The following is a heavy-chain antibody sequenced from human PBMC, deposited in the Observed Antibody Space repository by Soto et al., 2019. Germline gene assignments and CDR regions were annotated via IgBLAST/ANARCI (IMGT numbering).Heavy chain of an antibody. D-gene: IGHD4-17*01. V-gene: IGHV3-30*18. Sequence: QVRLVESGGGVVQPGRSLRLSCAASGFTFRSYGMHWVRQAPGKGLAWVALISYDGSDEYYGDSMQGRFSISRDNSKDTLYLQINSVRVEDRAVYYCANHADYEKDAFDVWGQGTTVTVSS. CDR3: ANHADYEKDAFDV. CDR1: GFTFRSYG. J-gene: IGHJ3*01. CDR2: ISYDGSDE.